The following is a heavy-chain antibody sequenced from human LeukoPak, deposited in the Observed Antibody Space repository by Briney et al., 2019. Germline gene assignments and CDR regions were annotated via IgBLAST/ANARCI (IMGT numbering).Heavy chain of an antibody. CDR3: AGHVTPPYTNYGAY. D-gene: IGHD4-17*01. V-gene: IGHV4-39*01. CDR2: VYYGGSL. J-gene: IGHJ4*02. Sequence: SETLSLTCTVSGDSLSTPQYYWGWIRQPPGRGLEWIGSVYYGGSLFYNPPLKSRVTLSVDTSNNQFSLKLTSVTAADTAVYYCAGHVTPPYTNYGAYWGRGTLVTVSS. CDR1: GDSLSTPQYY.